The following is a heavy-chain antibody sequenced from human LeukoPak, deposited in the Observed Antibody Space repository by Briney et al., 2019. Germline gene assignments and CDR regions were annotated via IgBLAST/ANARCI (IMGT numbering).Heavy chain of an antibody. Sequence: SVKVSCKASGDTFSSYVISWVRQAPGQGLEWMGGIIPIFGSANYAQKFQGRVTITADKSTNTAYMELSSLRSEDTAVYYCAKDSLGVGIPTVIGIFDYWGQGTLVTVSS. CDR1: GDTFSSYV. V-gene: IGHV1-69*06. CDR3: AKDSLGVGIPTVIGIFDY. CDR2: IIPIFGSA. D-gene: IGHD2-2*02. J-gene: IGHJ4*02.